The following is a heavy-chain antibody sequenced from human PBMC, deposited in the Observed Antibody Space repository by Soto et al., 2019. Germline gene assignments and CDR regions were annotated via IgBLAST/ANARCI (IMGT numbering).Heavy chain of an antibody. V-gene: IGHV2-5*02. D-gene: IGHD3-3*01. Sequence: QITLNESGPTVVKPAETLTLTCTFSGFSLTTSGVGVGWIRQSPEKAREWLAFFYWDDDKRYSASLKSRLTITKDTSKNQVVLTMASVDPADTATYYCAHRILRTVFGLVTTTAIYFDFWGQGTPVVVSS. CDR2: FYWDDDK. J-gene: IGHJ4*02. CDR3: AHRILRTVFGLVTTTAIYFDF. CDR1: GFSLTTSGVG.